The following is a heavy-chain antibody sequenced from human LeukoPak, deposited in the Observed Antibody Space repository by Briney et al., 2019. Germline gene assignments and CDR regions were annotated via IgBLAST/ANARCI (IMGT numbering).Heavy chain of an antibody. D-gene: IGHD3-10*01. V-gene: IGHV3-23*01. J-gene: IGHJ4*02. CDR3: AKRSGSSWFGDLDY. CDR2: ISGGGGST. CDR1: GFTFSSYA. Sequence: PGGSLRLSCAASGFTFSSYAMSWVRQAPGKGLEWVSAISGGGGSTYYADSVKGRFTISRDNSKNTLYLQMNSLRAEDTAIYYCAKRSGSSWFGDLDYWGQGALVTVSS.